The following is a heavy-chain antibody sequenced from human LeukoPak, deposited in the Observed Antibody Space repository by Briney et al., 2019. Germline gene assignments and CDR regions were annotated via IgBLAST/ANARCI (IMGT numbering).Heavy chain of an antibody. D-gene: IGHD3-22*01. Sequence: EASVKVSCKASGYTFTSYAISWVRQAPGQGLEWMGGIIPIFGTTNYAQKFQGRVTITADESTSTAYMELSSLRSEDTAVYYCAYYESSGYPPVFEVGFDPWGQGTQVTVSS. J-gene: IGHJ5*02. CDR3: AYYESSGYPPVFEVGFDP. CDR2: IIPIFGTT. CDR1: GYTFTSYA. V-gene: IGHV1-69*13.